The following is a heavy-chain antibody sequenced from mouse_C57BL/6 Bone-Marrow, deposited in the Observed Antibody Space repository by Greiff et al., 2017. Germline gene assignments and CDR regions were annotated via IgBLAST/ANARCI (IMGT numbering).Heavy chain of an antibody. V-gene: IGHV1-80*01. CDR1: GYAFSSYW. D-gene: IGHD1-1*01. CDR3: ARRAYYYGSSDY. Sequence: VKLMESGAELVKPGASVKISCKASGYAFSSYWMNWVKQRPGKGLEWIGQIYPGDGDTNYNGKFKGKATLTADKSSSTAYMQLSSLTSEDSAVYFCARRAYYYGSSDYWGQGTTLTVSS. CDR2: IYPGDGDT. J-gene: IGHJ2*01.